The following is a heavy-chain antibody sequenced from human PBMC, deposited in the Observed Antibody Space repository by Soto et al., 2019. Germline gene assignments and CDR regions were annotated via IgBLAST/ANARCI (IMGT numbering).Heavy chain of an antibody. J-gene: IGHJ4*02. Sequence: QGQLVQSGVEVKKPGASVKVSCKASGYTFTRYSISWERQAPGQGLEWMGWISAYNGDTNYAQKLQGRVTLTTDTSTSTAYMELRSLRSDDTAIYYCARDHAGSGWFRFDYWGQGTLVTVSS. CDR2: ISAYNGDT. CDR1: GYTFTRYS. CDR3: ARDHAGSGWFRFDY. V-gene: IGHV1-18*01. D-gene: IGHD6-19*01.